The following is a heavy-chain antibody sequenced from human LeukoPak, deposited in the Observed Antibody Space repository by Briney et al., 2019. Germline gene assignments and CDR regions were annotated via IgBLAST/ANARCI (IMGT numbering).Heavy chain of an antibody. CDR2: ISSSSSYI. CDR1: GFTFSSYS. V-gene: IGHV3-21*01. J-gene: IGHJ5*01. CDR3: AKIEAFDYDTSGRHWMDS. D-gene: IGHD3-9*01. Sequence: GGSLRLSCAASGFTFSSYSMNWVRQAPGKGLEWVSSISSSSSYIYYADSVKGRFTISRDNAKNSLYLQMNSLRAEDTAVYYCAKIEAFDYDTSGRHWMDSWGQGTLVTVSS.